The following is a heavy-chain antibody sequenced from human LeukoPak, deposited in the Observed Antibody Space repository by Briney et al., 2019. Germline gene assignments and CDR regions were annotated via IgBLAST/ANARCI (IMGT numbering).Heavy chain of an antibody. Sequence: SVKVSCKASGGTFSSCAISWVRQAPGQGLEWRAGIIPIFGTANYAQKFQGRVTITADKSTSTAYMELSSLRPEDTAVYYCAREGTKLRYSSSWYHEYFQHWGQGTLVTVSS. J-gene: IGHJ1*01. D-gene: IGHD6-13*01. V-gene: IGHV1-69*06. CDR2: IIPIFGTA. CDR1: GGTFSSCA. CDR3: AREGTKLRYSSSWYHEYFQH.